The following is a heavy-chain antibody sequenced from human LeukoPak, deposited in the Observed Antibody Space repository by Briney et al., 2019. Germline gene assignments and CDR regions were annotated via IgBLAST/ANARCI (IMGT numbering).Heavy chain of an antibody. V-gene: IGHV4-34*01. J-gene: IGHJ4*02. Sequence: PSETLSLTCGVYGGSLSDYYWSWIRQPPGKGLEWIGEINHSGSTNYNPSLKSRVTISVDTSKNQFSLKLNSVTAADTAVYYCTNLSIDYWGQGILVTVSS. CDR2: INHSGST. CDR1: GGSLSDYY. CDR3: TNLSIDY. D-gene: IGHD3-16*02.